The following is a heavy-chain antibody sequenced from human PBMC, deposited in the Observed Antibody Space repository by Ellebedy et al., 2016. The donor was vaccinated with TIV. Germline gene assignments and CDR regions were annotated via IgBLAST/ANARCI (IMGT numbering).Heavy chain of an antibody. D-gene: IGHD6-13*01. CDR1: GFTFDDYA. J-gene: IGHJ4*02. V-gene: IGHV3-9*01. CDR2: IRWNSGSI. Sequence: SLKISCAASGFTFDDYAMHWVRQDPGKGLEWVSSIRWNSGSIGYADSVKGRFTIYRDNAKNSLYLQMNSLRAEDTAFYYCAKDIRRGMGFDYWGQGTLVIVSS. CDR3: AKDIRRGMGFDY.